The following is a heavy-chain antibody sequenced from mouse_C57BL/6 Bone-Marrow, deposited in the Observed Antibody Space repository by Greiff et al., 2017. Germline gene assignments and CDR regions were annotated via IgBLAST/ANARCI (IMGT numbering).Heavy chain of an antibody. Sequence: QVQLQQPGAELVRPGSSVKLSCKASGYTFTSYWMDWVKQRPGQGLEWIGNIYPSDSETHYNQKFKDKATLTVDKSSSTAYMQLSSLTSEYSAVYYCARGTGTLYYFDYWGQGTTLTVSS. CDR3: ARGTGTLYYFDY. J-gene: IGHJ2*01. D-gene: IGHD4-1*01. V-gene: IGHV1-61*01. CDR2: IYPSDSET. CDR1: GYTFTSYW.